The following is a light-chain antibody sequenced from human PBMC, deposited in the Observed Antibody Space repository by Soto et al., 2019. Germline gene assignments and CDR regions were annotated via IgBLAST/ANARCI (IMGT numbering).Light chain of an antibody. CDR2: LGS. V-gene: IGKV2-28*01. Sequence: MTQSPLSLPVTPGEPASISCRSSQSLLHSNGYNYLDWYLQKPGQSPQLLIYLGSNRASGVPDRFSGSGSGTDFTLKISRVEAEDVGVYYCMQALHTPWTFGQGTKVEVK. CDR3: MQALHTPWT. J-gene: IGKJ1*01. CDR1: QSLLHSNGYNY.